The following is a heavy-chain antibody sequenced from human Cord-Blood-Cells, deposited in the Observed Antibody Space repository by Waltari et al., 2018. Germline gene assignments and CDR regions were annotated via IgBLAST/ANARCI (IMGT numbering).Heavy chain of an antibody. CDR2: FDPEDGET. CDR3: ATSTAYCGGDCFDAFDI. D-gene: IGHD2-21*01. V-gene: IGHV1-24*01. CDR1: GYTLTELS. Sequence: QVQLVQSGAEVKKPGASVKVSCKVSGYTLTELSMHWVRQAPGKGLDWMGGFDPEDGETIYAQKFQGRVTMTEDTSTDTAYMELSSLRSEDTAVYYCATSTAYCGGDCFDAFDIWGQGTMVTVSS. J-gene: IGHJ3*02.